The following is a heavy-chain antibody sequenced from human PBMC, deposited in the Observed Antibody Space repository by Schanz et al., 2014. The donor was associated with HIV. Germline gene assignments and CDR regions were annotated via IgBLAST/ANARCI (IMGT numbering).Heavy chain of an antibody. J-gene: IGHJ5*02. CDR3: ARGRRDVSMIVLYWLDP. Sequence: QVQLVQSGAEVKKPGASVTVSCKASGYTFSNFDINWVRQATGQGLEWMGWMNPNSGNTGYAQKFRGRVTMTRNSSTGAAYMELSSLRSDDTAVYYCARGRRDVSMIVLYWLDPWGQGTLVTVSS. CDR1: GYTFSNFD. D-gene: IGHD3-22*01. CDR2: MNPNSGNT. V-gene: IGHV1-8*01.